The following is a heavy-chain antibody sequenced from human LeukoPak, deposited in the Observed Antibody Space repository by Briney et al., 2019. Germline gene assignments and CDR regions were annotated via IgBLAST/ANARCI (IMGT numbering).Heavy chain of an antibody. CDR3: ARDSLSGYDYGDAFDI. CDR1: GFTFSSYS. CDR2: TSSSSSYI. D-gene: IGHD5-12*01. J-gene: IGHJ3*02. V-gene: IGHV3-21*01. Sequence: GGSLRLSCAASGFTFSSYSMNWVRQAPGKGLEWVSSTSSSSSYIYYADSVKGRFTISRDNAKNSLYLQMNSLRAEDTAVYYCARDSLSGYDYGDAFDIWGQGTMVTVSS.